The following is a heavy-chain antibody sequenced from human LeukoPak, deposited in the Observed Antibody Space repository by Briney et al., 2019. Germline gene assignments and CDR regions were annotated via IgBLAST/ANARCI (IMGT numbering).Heavy chain of an antibody. CDR3: ARDPVGYCSGGSCWTRGWFDP. D-gene: IGHD2-15*01. CDR1: GDSVSSNSAA. V-gene: IGHV6-1*01. Sequence: SQTLSLTCAISGDSVSSNSAAWNWIRQSPSRGFEWLGRTYYRSKWYNDYAVSVKSRITINPDTSKNQFSLQLNSVTPEDTAVYYCARDPVGYCSGGSCWTRGWFDPWGQGTLVTVSS. CDR2: TYYRSKWYN. J-gene: IGHJ5*02.